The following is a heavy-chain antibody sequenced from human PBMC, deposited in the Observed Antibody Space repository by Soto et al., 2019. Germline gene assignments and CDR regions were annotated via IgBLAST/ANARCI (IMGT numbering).Heavy chain of an antibody. D-gene: IGHD5-12*01. CDR3: ARADIVAMSTWFDP. Sequence: QVQLQESGPGLVKPSQTLSLTCTVSGGSISSGDYYWSWIRQPPGKGLEWIGYIYYSGSTYYNPSLEGRVTISVDTSKNQFSLKLSSVTAADTAVYYCARADIVAMSTWFDPWGQGTLVTVSS. CDR1: GGSISSGDYY. J-gene: IGHJ5*02. V-gene: IGHV4-30-4*01. CDR2: IYYSGST.